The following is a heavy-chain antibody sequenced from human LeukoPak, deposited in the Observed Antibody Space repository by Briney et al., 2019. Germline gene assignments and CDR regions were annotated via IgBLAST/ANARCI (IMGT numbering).Heavy chain of an antibody. CDR1: GYTLTELS. J-gene: IGHJ4*02. Sequence: ASVKVSCKVSGYTLTELSMHWVRQAPGKGLEWMGGFDPEDGETIYAQKFQGRVTMTEDTSTDTAYMELSSLRSEDTAVYYCATAYNGYPIAVAGNFDYWGQGTLVTVSS. V-gene: IGHV1-24*01. D-gene: IGHD6-19*01. CDR2: FDPEDGET. CDR3: ATAYNGYPIAVAGNFDY.